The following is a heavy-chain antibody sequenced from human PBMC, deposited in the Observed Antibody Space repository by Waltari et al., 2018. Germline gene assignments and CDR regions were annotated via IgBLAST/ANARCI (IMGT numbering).Heavy chain of an antibody. J-gene: IGHJ3*02. V-gene: IGHV4-4*07. Sequence: QVQLQESGPGLVKPSETLSLTCTVSGGSISSYYWSWIRQPAGTGLEWIGRIYTSGSTNYNPSLKSRVTMSVDTSKNQFSLKLSSVTAADTAVYYCARVPRIITMVRGVILGAFDIWGQGTMVTVSS. CDR3: ARVPRIITMVRGVILGAFDI. D-gene: IGHD3-10*01. CDR1: GGSISSYY. CDR2: IYTSGST.